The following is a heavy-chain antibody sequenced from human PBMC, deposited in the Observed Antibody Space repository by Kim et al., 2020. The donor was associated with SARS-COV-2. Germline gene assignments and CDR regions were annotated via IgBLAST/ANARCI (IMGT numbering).Heavy chain of an antibody. CDR1: GFTFTSSA. CDR3: AAVLSSSWPPDNYFDY. V-gene: IGHV1-58*01. CDR2: IVVGSGNT. D-gene: IGHD6-13*01. Sequence: SVKVSCKASGFTFTSSAVQWVRQARGQRLEWIGWIVVGSGNTNYAQKFQERVTITRDMSTSTAYMELSSLRSEDTAVYYCAAVLSSSWPPDNYFDYWGQGTLVTVSS. J-gene: IGHJ4*02.